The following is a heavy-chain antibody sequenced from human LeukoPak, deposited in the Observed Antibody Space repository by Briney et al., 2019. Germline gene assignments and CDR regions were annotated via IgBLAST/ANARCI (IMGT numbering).Heavy chain of an antibody. V-gene: IGHV4-59*01. CDR2: IYYSGST. J-gene: IGHJ5*02. CDR3: VGYSYGFGWFDP. CDR1: GDSISSYY. Sequence: KPSETLSLTCTVSGDSISSYYWSWIRQPPGKGLEWIGYIYYSGSTNYNPSLKSRVTISVDTSKNQFSLKLSSVTAADTAVYYCVGYSYGFGWFDPWGQGTLVTVSS. D-gene: IGHD5-18*01.